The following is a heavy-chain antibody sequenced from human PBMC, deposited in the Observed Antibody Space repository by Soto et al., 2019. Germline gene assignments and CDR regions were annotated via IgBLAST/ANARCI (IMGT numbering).Heavy chain of an antibody. V-gene: IGHV3-53*01. J-gene: IGHJ3*01. CDR1: GLTISGKKY. CDR2: LYDVDGS. CDR3: ATWHEREHAFDV. Sequence: DVPLVESGGGLIQPGESLRLSCAAFGLTISGKKYVAWVRQAPGKGLEWVSALYDVDGSFYADSVTGRFTTSSDRSKTTVYLQMNDLRPDDTAVYYCATWHEREHAFDVWGQGTTVTISS. D-gene: IGHD1-1*01.